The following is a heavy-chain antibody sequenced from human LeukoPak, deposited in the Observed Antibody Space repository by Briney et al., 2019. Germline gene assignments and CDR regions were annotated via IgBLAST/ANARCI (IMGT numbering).Heavy chain of an antibody. V-gene: IGHV4-39*01. CDR2: FYYSGST. J-gene: IGHJ4*02. D-gene: IGHD6-13*01. Sequence: SETLSLTCTVSGGSISNRNFYWGWIRQPPGKGLEWIGSFYYSGSTYYSPSFKSRVTISVDASKNQFSLKVNSVTGTGTAVYYCARHDVYSSTWEWGRGALVTVSS. CDR3: ARHDVYSSTWE. CDR1: GGSISNRNFY.